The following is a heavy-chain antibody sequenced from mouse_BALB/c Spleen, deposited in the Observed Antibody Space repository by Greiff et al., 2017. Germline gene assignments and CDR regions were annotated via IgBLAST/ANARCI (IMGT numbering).Heavy chain of an antibody. CDR2: IYPGDGDT. CDR3: ARSYDYDVAYFDY. V-gene: IGHV1-87*01. J-gene: IGHJ2*01. D-gene: IGHD2-4*01. CDR1: GYTFTSYW. Sequence: VKLMESGAELARPGASVKLSCKASGYTFTSYWMQWVKQRPGQGLEWIGAIYPGDGDTRYTQKFKGKATLTADKSSSTAYMQLSSLASEDSAVYYCARSYDYDVAYFDYWGQGTTLTVSS.